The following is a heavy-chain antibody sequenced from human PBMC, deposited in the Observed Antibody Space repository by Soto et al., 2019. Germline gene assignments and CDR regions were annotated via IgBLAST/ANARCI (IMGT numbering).Heavy chain of an antibody. D-gene: IGHD6-19*01. CDR1: GFTFSSYA. Sequence: GGSLRLSCAASGFTFSSYAMSWVRQAPGKGLEWVSAISGSGGSTYYADSVKGRFTISRDNSKNTLYLQMNSLRAEDKAVYYCANAPYSSGWYGSEFDYWGQGTLVTVSS. J-gene: IGHJ4*02. CDR3: ANAPYSSGWYGSEFDY. CDR2: ISGSGGST. V-gene: IGHV3-23*01.